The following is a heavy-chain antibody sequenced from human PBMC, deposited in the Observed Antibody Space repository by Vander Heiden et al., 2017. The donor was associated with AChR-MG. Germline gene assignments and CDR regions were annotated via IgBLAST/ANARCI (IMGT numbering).Heavy chain of an antibody. V-gene: IGHV1-69*01. CDR1: GGTFSSYA. D-gene: IGHD3-22*01. J-gene: IGHJ3*02. CDR3: ARGGEDYYDSSGKAFDI. Sequence: QLQLVQSGAAVQKPGSSVKVACKASGGTFSSYAISWVRQAPGQGLEWMGGIIPIFGTANYAQKYQGRVTITADESTSTAYMELSSLRSEDTAVYYCARGGEDYYDSSGKAFDIWGQGTMVTVSS. CDR2: IIPIFGTA.